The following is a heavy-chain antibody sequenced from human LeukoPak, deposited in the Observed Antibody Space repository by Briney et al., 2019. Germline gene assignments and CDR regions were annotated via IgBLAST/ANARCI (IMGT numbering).Heavy chain of an antibody. Sequence: QPGRSLRLSCAASGFTFSSYGMHWVRQAPGKGLEWVAVIWYDGSNKYYADSVKGRFTISRDNSKNTLYLQMNSLRAEDTAVYYCAAPPLYSSGWPYFDYWGQGTLVTVSS. J-gene: IGHJ4*02. CDR2: IWYDGSNK. CDR1: GFTFSSYG. CDR3: AAPPLYSSGWPYFDY. V-gene: IGHV3-33*01. D-gene: IGHD6-19*01.